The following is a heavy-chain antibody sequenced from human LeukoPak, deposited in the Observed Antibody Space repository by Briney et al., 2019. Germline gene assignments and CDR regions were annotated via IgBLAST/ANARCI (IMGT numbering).Heavy chain of an antibody. V-gene: IGHV3-7*03. CDR3: ARDSGVPYYYDSSGYYYGGMDD. D-gene: IGHD3-22*01. CDR2: IKQDGSEK. Sequence: GGSLRLSCAASGFTFSSYWMSWVRQAPGKGLEWVANIKQDGSEKYHVDSVKGRFTISRDNAKNSLYLQMNSLRAEDTAVYYCARDSGVPYYYDSSGYYYGGMDDWGQGTTVTVSS. J-gene: IGHJ6*02. CDR1: GFTFSSYW.